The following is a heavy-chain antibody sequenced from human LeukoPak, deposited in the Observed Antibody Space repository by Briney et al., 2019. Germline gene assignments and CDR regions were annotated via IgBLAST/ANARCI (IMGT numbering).Heavy chain of an antibody. Sequence: PGGSLRLSCAASGFTFSSYAMHWVRQAPGKGLEWVAVISYDGSNKYYADSVKGRFTISRDNSKNTLYLQMNSLRAEDTAVYYCARGVYDWTHYYYGMDVWGQGTTVTVSS. CDR3: ARGVYDWTHYYYGMDV. V-gene: IGHV3-30-3*01. CDR1: GFTFSSYA. D-gene: IGHD5/OR15-5a*01. J-gene: IGHJ6*02. CDR2: ISYDGSNK.